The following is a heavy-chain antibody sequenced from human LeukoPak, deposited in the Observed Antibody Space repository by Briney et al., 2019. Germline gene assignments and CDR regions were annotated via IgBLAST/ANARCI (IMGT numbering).Heavy chain of an antibody. D-gene: IGHD2-2*02. CDR3: ARDPSHYCSSTSCYKGWFDP. CDR2: ISAYNGNT. J-gene: IGHJ5*02. Sequence: ASVKVSCKTSGYTFTSYGISWVRQAPGQGLEWMGWISAYNGNTNYAQKLQGRVTMTTDTSTSTAYMELRSLRSDDTAVYYCARDPSHYCSSTSCYKGWFDPWGQGTLVTVSS. CDR1: GYTFTSYG. V-gene: IGHV1-18*01.